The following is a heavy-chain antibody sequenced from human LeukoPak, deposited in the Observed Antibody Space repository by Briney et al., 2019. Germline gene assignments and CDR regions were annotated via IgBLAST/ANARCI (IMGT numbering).Heavy chain of an antibody. CDR3: ATVAAAGTPDY. D-gene: IGHD6-13*01. CDR2: ISSSSSYI. Sequence: PGGSLRLSCAASGFTFSSYSMNWVRQAPGKGLEWVSSISSSSSYIYYADSVKGRFTISRDNAKSSLYLQMNSLRAEDTAVYYCATVAAAGTPDYWGQGTLVTVSS. V-gene: IGHV3-21*01. CDR1: GFTFSSYS. J-gene: IGHJ4*02.